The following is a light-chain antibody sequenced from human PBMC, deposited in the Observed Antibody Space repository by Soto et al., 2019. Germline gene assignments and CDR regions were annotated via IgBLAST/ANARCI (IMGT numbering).Light chain of an antibody. V-gene: IGLV2-14*03. CDR3: YSYADGSIYF. Sequence: QSVLTQPASVSGSPGQSITISCTGTSRDVGAYDYVSWYLQYPDKAPQLLIYYVDPRPSGVSSRFSGSKSGNTASLTISGLQAEDEGDYYCYSYADGSIYFFGTGTKVTVL. CDR2: YVD. J-gene: IGLJ1*01. CDR1: SRDVGAYDY.